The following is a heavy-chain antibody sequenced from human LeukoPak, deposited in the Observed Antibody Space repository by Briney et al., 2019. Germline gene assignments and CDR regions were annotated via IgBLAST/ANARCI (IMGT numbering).Heavy chain of an antibody. D-gene: IGHD5-18*01. V-gene: IGHV4-4*07. Sequence: PSETLSLTCTVSGGSISSYYWSWIRQPAGKGLEWIGRIYTSGSTNYNPSLKSRVTMSVDTSKNQFSLKLSSVTAADTAVYYCARDRVDTAMAYYYYYYMDVWGKGTTVTVSS. CDR2: IYTSGST. J-gene: IGHJ6*03. CDR1: GGSISSYY. CDR3: ARDRVDTAMAYYYYYYMDV.